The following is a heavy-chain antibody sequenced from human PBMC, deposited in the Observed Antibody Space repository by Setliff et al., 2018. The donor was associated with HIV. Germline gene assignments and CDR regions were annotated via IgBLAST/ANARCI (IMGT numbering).Heavy chain of an antibody. J-gene: IGHJ5*02. V-gene: IGHV4-59*01. CDR1: GGSISGYY. D-gene: IGHD3-3*01. CDR2: IYYSGST. CDR3: ARGAYSNFWSGYSAGGGSLVP. Sequence: PSETLSLTCSVSGGSISGYYWNWVRQPPGKGLEWMGYIYYSGSTDYNPALKRRVTISLDTSKNQFSLKLSSVTAADTSVYYCARGAYSNFWSGYSAGGGSLVPWGQGTLVTVST.